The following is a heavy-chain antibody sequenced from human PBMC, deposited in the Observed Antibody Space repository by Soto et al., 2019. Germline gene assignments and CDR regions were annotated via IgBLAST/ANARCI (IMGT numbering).Heavy chain of an antibody. D-gene: IGHD3-22*01. CDR3: AKYFSDSGYPVGAFDI. CDR1: GFTFSTYA. J-gene: IGHJ3*02. CDR2: ISGGGAGT. V-gene: IGHV3-23*01. Sequence: GGSLRLSCAASGFTFSTYAMSWVRQAPGKGLEWVTLISGGGAGTNYADSVKGRFTISRDNSKNTLYLQMNSLRTEDTAVYYCAKYFSDSGYPVGAFDIWGQGTMVTVSS.